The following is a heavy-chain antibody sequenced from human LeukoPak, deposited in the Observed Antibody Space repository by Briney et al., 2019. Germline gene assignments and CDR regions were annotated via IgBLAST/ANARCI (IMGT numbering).Heavy chain of an antibody. CDR2: IYYSGST. D-gene: IGHD6-19*01. V-gene: IGHV4-39*07. J-gene: IGHJ4*02. CDR1: GGSISSSSYY. CDR3: ARGAVAGKLDY. Sequence: SETLSLTCTVSGGSISSSSYYWGWIRQPPGKGLEWIGSIYYSGSTYYNPSLKSRVTISVDTSKNQFSLKLSSVTAAETAVYYCARGAVAGKLDYWGQGTLVTVSS.